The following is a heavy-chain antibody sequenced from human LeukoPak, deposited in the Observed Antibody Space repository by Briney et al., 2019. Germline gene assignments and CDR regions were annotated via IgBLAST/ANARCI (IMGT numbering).Heavy chain of an antibody. J-gene: IGHJ4*02. CDR2: INEDGSTT. Sequence: GGSLRLSCAASGLTFSSHWMHWVRQAPGKGLVWVSRINEDGSTTNYADSVKGRFTISRDNAKNTLYLQMNSLRAEDTAVYYCVRDLGGRSGHWGQGTLVTISS. V-gene: IGHV3-74*01. D-gene: IGHD1-26*01. CDR3: VRDLGGRSGH. CDR1: GLTFSSHW.